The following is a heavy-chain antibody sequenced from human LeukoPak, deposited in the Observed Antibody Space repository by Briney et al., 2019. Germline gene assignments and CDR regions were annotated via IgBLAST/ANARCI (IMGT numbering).Heavy chain of an antibody. Sequence: SQTLSLTCTVSGGSISSGGYYWSWIRQPPGKGLEWIGYVYHSGSTYYNPSLKSRVTISVDRSKNQFSLKLSSVTAADTAVYYCARVLGYYDPGADAFDIWGQGTMVTVSS. CDR3: ARVLGYYDPGADAFDI. D-gene: IGHD3-3*01. J-gene: IGHJ3*02. CDR2: VYHSGST. V-gene: IGHV4-30-2*01. CDR1: GGSISSGGYY.